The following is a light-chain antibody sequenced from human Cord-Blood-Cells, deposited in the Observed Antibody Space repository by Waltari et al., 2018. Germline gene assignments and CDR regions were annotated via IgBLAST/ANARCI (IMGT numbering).Light chain of an antibody. CDR2: DAS. Sequence: ELVLTQSPATLSLSPGERATLSCRASQSVSSYSAWYQQKPGQAPRLLIYDASNRATGIPARFSGSGSGTDFTLTISSLEPEDFAVYYCQQRSNWPYTFGQGTKLEIK. CDR3: QQRSNWPYT. J-gene: IGKJ2*01. CDR1: QSVSSY. V-gene: IGKV3-11*01.